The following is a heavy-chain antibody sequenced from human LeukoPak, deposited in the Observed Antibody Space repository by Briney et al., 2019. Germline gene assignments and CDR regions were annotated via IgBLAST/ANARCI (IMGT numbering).Heavy chain of an antibody. Sequence: ASVKVSCKASGYTFTSYGISLVRQAPGPGLEGMGWISAYNGNTNYAQKLQGRVTMTTDTSTSTAYMELRSLRSDDTAVYYCARGAYDSSGYYPLHFDYWGQGTLVTVSS. J-gene: IGHJ4*02. CDR1: GYTFTSYG. CDR3: ARGAYDSSGYYPLHFDY. V-gene: IGHV1-18*01. CDR2: ISAYNGNT. D-gene: IGHD3-22*01.